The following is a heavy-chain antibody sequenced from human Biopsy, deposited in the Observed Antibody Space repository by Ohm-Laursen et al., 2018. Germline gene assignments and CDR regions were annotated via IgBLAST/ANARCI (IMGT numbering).Heavy chain of an antibody. CDR1: GYTFGNYG. Sequence: ASVKVSCKASGYTFGNYGISWVRQAPGQGLERMGWISVYNGNTDYPHKFQGRVTLTTDTSTSTVYMELRSLTSDDTAIYYCARDVVGRGASFFDFWGQGTSVTVSS. CDR3: ARDVVGRGASFFDF. CDR2: ISVYNGNT. D-gene: IGHD1-26*01. V-gene: IGHV1-18*01. J-gene: IGHJ4*02.